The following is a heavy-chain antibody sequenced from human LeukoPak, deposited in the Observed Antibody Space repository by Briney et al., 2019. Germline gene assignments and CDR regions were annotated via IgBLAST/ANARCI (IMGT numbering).Heavy chain of an antibody. V-gene: IGHV1-69*08. Sequence: ASVKVSCKASGGTFSSNTISWVRQAPGQGLECMGGIIPILGTPNYAQKFQGRVTITADKSTTTVSIDLRSLRSDDTAVYYCARVERGGVLVVWGPGTLVIVSS. CDR1: GGTFSSNT. J-gene: IGHJ4*02. D-gene: IGHD3-16*01. CDR2: IIPILGTP. CDR3: ARVERGGVLVV.